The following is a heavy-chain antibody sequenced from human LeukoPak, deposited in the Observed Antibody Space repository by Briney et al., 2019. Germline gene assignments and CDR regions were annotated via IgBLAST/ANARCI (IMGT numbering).Heavy chain of an antibody. D-gene: IGHD7-27*01. V-gene: IGHV4-34*01. CDR2: INHSGST. J-gene: IGHJ4*02. CDR3: ARGVKKLGSFELYYFDY. Sequence: SETLSLTCAVYGGSFSGYYWSWIRQPPGKGLEWIGEINHSGSTNYNPSLKRRVTISVDTSKNQFSLKLSSVTAADTAVYYCARGVKKLGSFELYYFDYWGQGTLVTVSS. CDR1: GGSFSGYY.